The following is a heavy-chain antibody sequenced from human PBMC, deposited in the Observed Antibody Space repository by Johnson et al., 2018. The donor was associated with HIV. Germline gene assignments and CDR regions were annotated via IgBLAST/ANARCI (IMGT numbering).Heavy chain of an antibody. Sequence: QVQLVESGGGVVQPGRSLRLSCAASGFTFSSYAMHWVRQAPGKGLEWVSVLYSGGNTYYADSVQGRFTISRDNSKNTLYLQMNSLRPEDTAVYYCAKDQLVGATYAAFDIWGQGTMVTVSS. D-gene: IGHD1-26*01. CDR3: AKDQLVGATYAAFDI. CDR1: GFTFSSYA. V-gene: IGHV3-NL1*01. J-gene: IGHJ3*02. CDR2: LYSGGNT.